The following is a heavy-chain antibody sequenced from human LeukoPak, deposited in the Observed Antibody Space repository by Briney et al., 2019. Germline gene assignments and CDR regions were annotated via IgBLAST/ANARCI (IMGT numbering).Heavy chain of an antibody. Sequence: PSETLSLTCTVSGGSISSSSYYWGWIRQPPGQGLEWIGSIYYSGSTYYNPSLKSRVTISVDTSKNQFSLKLSSVTAADTAVYYCARLPGGYYDSSGYSWGQGTLVTVSS. D-gene: IGHD3-22*01. J-gene: IGHJ5*02. CDR1: GGSISSSSYY. V-gene: IGHV4-39*01. CDR3: ARLPGGYYDSSGYS. CDR2: IYYSGST.